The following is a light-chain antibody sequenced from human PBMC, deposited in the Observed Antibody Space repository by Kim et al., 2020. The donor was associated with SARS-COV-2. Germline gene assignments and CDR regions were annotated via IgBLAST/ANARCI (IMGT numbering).Light chain of an antibody. V-gene: IGLV3-1*01. CDR3: QAWDNQAWDSRPTMV. Sequence: SYELTQPPSVSVSPGQTAIISCSGDKLGEKYVSWYQVKPGHSPILVIHQDTKRPSGIPERFSGSTSGNTATLTISGTQSMDEADFYCQAWDNQAWDSRPTMVFGGGTKVTVL. CDR1: KLGEKY. J-gene: IGLJ2*01. CDR2: QDT.